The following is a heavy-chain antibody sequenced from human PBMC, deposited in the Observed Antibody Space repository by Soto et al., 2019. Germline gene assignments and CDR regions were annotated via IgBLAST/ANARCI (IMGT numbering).Heavy chain of an antibody. V-gene: IGHV4-39*01. J-gene: IGHJ4*02. CDR3: ASPPAYCSSTSCYGFDY. Sequence: PSETLSLTCTVSGGSISSSRYYWGWIRQPPGKGLEWIGSIYYSGSTYYNPSLKSRVTISVDTSKNQFSLKLSSVTAADTAVYYCASPPAYCSSTSCYGFDYWGQGTLVTVSS. CDR2: IYYSGST. CDR1: GGSISSSRYY. D-gene: IGHD2-2*01.